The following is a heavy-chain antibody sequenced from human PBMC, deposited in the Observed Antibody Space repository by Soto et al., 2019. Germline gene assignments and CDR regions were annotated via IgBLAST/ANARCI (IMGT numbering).Heavy chain of an antibody. J-gene: IGHJ4*02. CDR2: IIPILGIA. Sequence: QVQLVQSGAEVKKPGSSVKVSCKASGGTFSSYTISWVRQAPGQGLEWMGRIIPILGIANYAQKFQGRVTITADKSTSTAYMELSSLRSEDTAVYYCARHGPRGSSSWYVFDYRGQGTLVTVSS. V-gene: IGHV1-69*02. D-gene: IGHD6-13*01. CDR3: ARHGPRGSSSWYVFDY. CDR1: GGTFSSYT.